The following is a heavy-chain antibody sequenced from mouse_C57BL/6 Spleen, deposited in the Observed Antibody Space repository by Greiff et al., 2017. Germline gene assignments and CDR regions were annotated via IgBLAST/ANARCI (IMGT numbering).Heavy chain of an antibody. CDR3: AKGGYDGEVFAY. D-gene: IGHD2-2*01. CDR1: GYTFTSYW. J-gene: IGHJ3*01. CDR2: IDPSDSET. Sequence: QVHVKQPGAELVRPGSSVKLSCKASGYTFTSYWMHWVKQRPIQGLEWIGNIDPSDSETHYNQKFKDKATLTVDKSSSTAYMQLSSLTSEDSAVYYCAKGGYDGEVFAYWGQGTLVTVSA. V-gene: IGHV1-52*01.